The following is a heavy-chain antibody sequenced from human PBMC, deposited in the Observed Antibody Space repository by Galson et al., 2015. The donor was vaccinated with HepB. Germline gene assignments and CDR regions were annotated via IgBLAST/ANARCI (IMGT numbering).Heavy chain of an antibody. D-gene: IGHD3-9*01. V-gene: IGHV3-66*02. CDR3: ASWMSKYYDILTGSYYYYYYGMDV. Sequence: SLRLSCAASGFTVSSNYMSWVRQAPGKGLEWVSVIYSGGSTYYADSVKGRFTISRDNSKNTLYLQMNSLRAEDTAVYYCASWMSKYYDILTGSYYYYYYGMDVWGQGTTVTVSS. CDR2: IYSGGST. J-gene: IGHJ6*02. CDR1: GFTVSSNY.